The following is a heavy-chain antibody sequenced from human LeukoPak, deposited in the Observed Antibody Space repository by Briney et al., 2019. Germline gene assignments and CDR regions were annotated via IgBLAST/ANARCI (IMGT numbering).Heavy chain of an antibody. CDR3: ARGGDSSGYYQNHYYYYMDV. D-gene: IGHD3-22*01. CDR2: ISRNGAVT. J-gene: IGHJ6*03. CDR1: GLIFDDYT. Sequence: GGSLRLSCAASGLIFDDYTMHWVRQAPGKGLEWVSLISRNGAVTKYADSVKGRFTISRDNAKNSLYLQMNSLRAEDTALYHCARGGDSSGYYQNHYYYYMDVWGKGTTVTISS. V-gene: IGHV3-43*01.